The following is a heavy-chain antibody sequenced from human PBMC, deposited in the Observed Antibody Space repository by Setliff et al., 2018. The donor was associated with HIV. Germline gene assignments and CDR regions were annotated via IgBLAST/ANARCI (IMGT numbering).Heavy chain of an antibody. CDR2: IHAGNGYT. CDR1: ADTFTNCL. Sequence: ASVKVSCKASADTFTNCLINWVRQAPGQRLEWMGWIHAGNGYTKYSQKFQGRVTFTRDTSASAAYMDLSSLRSEDTAVYYCARDAFDYTAYYYSYMDVWGKGTTVTVSS. D-gene: IGHD4-4*01. V-gene: IGHV1-3*01. CDR3: ARDAFDYTAYYYSYMDV. J-gene: IGHJ6*03.